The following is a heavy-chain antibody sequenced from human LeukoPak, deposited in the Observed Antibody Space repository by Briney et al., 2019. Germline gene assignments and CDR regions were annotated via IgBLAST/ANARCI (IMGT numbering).Heavy chain of an antibody. J-gene: IGHJ5*02. Sequence: SETLSLTCTVSGGSISSYYWSWIRQPAGKGLEWIGRIYTSGSTNYNPSLKSRVTMSVDTSKNQFSLKLSSVTAADTAVYYCARALNDYYDISVLRAVRFDPWGQGTLVTVSP. V-gene: IGHV4-4*07. CDR1: GGSISSYY. D-gene: IGHD3-22*01. CDR2: IYTSGST. CDR3: ARALNDYYDISVLRAVRFDP.